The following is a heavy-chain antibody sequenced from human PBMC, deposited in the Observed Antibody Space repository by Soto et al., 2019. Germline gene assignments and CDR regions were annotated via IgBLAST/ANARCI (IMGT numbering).Heavy chain of an antibody. Sequence: SQTLSLTCAISGDSVSSNIVAWNWIRQSPSRGLEWLGRTYYRSKWTTDYAVSVKSRITIKSDTSKNQFSLQLNSVTPEDTAVYYCARDRGYYASGTYLYYFDYWGQGTLATVSS. CDR1: GDSVSSNIVA. V-gene: IGHV6-1*01. D-gene: IGHD3-10*01. CDR3: ARDRGYYASGTYLYYFDY. J-gene: IGHJ4*02. CDR2: TYYRSKWTT.